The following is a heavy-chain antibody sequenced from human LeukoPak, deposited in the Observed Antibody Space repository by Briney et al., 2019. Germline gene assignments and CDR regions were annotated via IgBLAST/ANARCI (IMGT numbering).Heavy chain of an antibody. CDR2: ISSSGSTI. Sequence: GGSLRLSCAASVFTFSDYYMSWIRQAPGKGLEWVSYISSSGSTIYYADSVKGRFTISRDNAKNSLYLQMNSLRAEDAAVYYCARGARVGIYYYYYMDVWGKGTTVTVSS. D-gene: IGHD1-26*01. CDR3: ARGARVGIYYYYYMDV. CDR1: VFTFSDYY. V-gene: IGHV3-11*01. J-gene: IGHJ6*03.